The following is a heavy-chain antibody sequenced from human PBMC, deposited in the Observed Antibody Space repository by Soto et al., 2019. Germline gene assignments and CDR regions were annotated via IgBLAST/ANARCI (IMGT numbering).Heavy chain of an antibody. CDR2: ISSSSSTI. V-gene: IGHV3-48*01. D-gene: IGHD6-19*01. J-gene: IGHJ4*02. Sequence: GGSLRLSCAASGFTFSSYSMNWVRQAPGKGLEWVSYISSSSSTIYYADSVKGRFTISRDNAKNSLYLQMNSLRAEDTAVYYCASLGKGTPGYSSGWTRSGRFDYWGQGTLVTVSS. CDR3: ASLGKGTPGYSSGWTRSGRFDY. CDR1: GFTFSSYS.